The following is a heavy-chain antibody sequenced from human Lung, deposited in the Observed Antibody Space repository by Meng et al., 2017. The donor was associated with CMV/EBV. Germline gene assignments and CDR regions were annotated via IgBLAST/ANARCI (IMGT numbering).Heavy chain of an antibody. CDR3: ARAGYDSSGYYPQPFDY. CDR1: VNTLPRYA. J-gene: IGHJ4*02. CDR2: INAGNGNT. Sequence: VRCGDEVKKPGASVKFSCKVSVNTLPRYAMQWVRQAPGQRLEWMGWINAGNGNTKYSQRFQGRVTITRDTSASTAYMELSSLRSEDTTVYYCARAGYDSSGYYPQPFDYWGQGTLVTVSS. V-gene: IGHV1-3*01. D-gene: IGHD3-22*01.